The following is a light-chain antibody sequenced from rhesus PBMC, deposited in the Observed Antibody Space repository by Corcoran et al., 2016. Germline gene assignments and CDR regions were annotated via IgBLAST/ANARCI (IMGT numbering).Light chain of an antibody. CDR2: DAS. CDR3: QQRNNHPRS. CDR1: QDISIY. V-gene: IGKV1-38*01. Sequence: DIQLTQSPSSLSASVGDRVIITCRASQDISIYLAWYQQKSGKAPKLLIYDASNLQSGVPSRFSGSGAGTEFTLTISSLQPEDFATYYCQQRNNHPRSFGGGTKVDIK. J-gene: IGKJ4*01.